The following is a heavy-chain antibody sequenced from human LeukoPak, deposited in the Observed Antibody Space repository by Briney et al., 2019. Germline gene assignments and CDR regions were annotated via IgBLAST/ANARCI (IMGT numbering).Heavy chain of an antibody. CDR2: ISAYNGNT. V-gene: IGHV1-18*01. Sequence: ASVKVSCKASGYTFTSYGISWVRQAPGQGLEWMGWISAYNGNTNYAQKLQGRVTMTTDTSTSTAYMELSSLRSEDTAVYYCARGVKTYSSSSPRTLFDYWGQGTLVTVSS. D-gene: IGHD6-6*01. J-gene: IGHJ4*02. CDR3: ARGVKTYSSSSPRTLFDY. CDR1: GYTFTSYG.